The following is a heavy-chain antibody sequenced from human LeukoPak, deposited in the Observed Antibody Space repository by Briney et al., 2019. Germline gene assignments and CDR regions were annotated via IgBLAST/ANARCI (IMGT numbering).Heavy chain of an antibody. J-gene: IGHJ4*02. CDR1: GYTFTSYD. CDR3: ARDLPRSAVPGTRGLVY. Sequence: ASVKVSCKASGYTFTSYDINWVRQATGQGLEWMGWVNPNSGGTNFAQKFQGRVTMPRDTTLSTAYMELSSLRSDDTAVYYCARDLPRSAVPGTRGLVYWGQGTLVTVSS. CDR2: VNPNSGGT. V-gene: IGHV1-2*02. D-gene: IGHD6-19*01.